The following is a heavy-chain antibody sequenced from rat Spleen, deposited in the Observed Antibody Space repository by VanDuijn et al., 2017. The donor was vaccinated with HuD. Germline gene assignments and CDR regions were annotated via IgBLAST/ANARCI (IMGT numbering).Heavy chain of an antibody. D-gene: IGHD4-6*01. Sequence: QVQLMESGPGLVQPSETLSLTCTVSGFSLTSYDVYWVRQPPGKGLEWMGVMWSGGSTDYNSALKPRLSISRDTSKNQVFLKMNSLQSEDTATYYWVRDLGGSSDHWGQGVMVTVSS. V-gene: IGHV2-45*01. J-gene: IGHJ2*01. CDR2: MWSGGST. CDR3: VRDLGGSSDH. CDR1: GFSLTSYD.